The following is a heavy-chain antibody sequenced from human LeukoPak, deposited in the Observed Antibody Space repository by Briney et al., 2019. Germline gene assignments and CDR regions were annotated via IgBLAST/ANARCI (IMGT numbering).Heavy chain of an antibody. D-gene: IGHD4-17*01. CDR3: ARSSGTVTTSLYYYYYYMDV. CDR2: MNPNSGNT. V-gene: IGHV1-8*02. J-gene: IGHJ6*03. Sequence: ASVKVSCKASGYIFTDYYMHWVRQATGQGLEWMGWMNPNSGNTGYAQKFQGRVTMTRNTSISTAYMEPSSLRSEDTAVYYCARSSGTVTTSLYYYYYYMDVWGKGTTVTISS. CDR1: GYIFTDYY.